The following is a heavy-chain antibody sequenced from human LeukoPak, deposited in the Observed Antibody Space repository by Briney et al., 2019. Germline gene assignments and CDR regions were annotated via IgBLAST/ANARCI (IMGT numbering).Heavy chain of an antibody. D-gene: IGHD6-13*01. CDR2: IFTGGFI. CDR1: GDSISRYY. CDR3: ARHSMLSSTYFGVSDI. Sequence: SETLSLTCSVSGDSISRYYWNWIRQPAGRGLEWIGRIFTGGFINYNPSLSSRVTASLDTSKNQVSLKLTSVTAADTAVYYCARHSMLSSTYFGVSDIWGQGTTVTVSS. V-gene: IGHV4-4*07. J-gene: IGHJ3*02.